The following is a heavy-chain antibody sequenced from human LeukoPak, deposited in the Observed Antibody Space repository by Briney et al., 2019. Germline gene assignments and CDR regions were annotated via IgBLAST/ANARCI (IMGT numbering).Heavy chain of an antibody. D-gene: IGHD2-21*02. V-gene: IGHV3-21*04. CDR3: ARALGGDLVY. J-gene: IGHJ4*02. CDR2: ITICTSYR. CDR1: GFTFSSYS. Sequence: GGSLRLSCAASGFTFSSYSMIWVRQAPGKGLEWVSSITICTSYRYYADSVKGRFTISRDNAKNSLYLQMNSLRAEDTAVYYCARALGGDLVYWGQGTLVTVSS.